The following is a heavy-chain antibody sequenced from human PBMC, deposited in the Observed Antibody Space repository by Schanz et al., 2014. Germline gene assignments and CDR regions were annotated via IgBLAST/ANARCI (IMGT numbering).Heavy chain of an antibody. D-gene: IGHD6-13*01. J-gene: IGHJ4*01. V-gene: IGHV3-30*19. CDR1: GFTFSSYG. Sequence: QVQLVESGGGVVQPGRSLRLSCAASGFTFSSYGMHWVRQAPGKGLEWVALISNDGSIKYYADSVEGRFTISRDNSENTLYLQMNSLRAEDTAVYYCAREQIMAAAGLVDYWGHGTLXTVSS. CDR3: AREQIMAAAGLVDY. CDR2: ISNDGSIK.